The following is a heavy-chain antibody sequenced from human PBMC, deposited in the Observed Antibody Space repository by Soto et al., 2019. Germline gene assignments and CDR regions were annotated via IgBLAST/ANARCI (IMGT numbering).Heavy chain of an antibody. CDR1: GGSISSYY. D-gene: IGHD3-3*01. Sequence: SETLSLTCTVSGGSISSYYWSWIRQPPGKGLEWIGYIYYSGSTNYNPSLKSRVTISVDTSKNQFSLKLSSVTAADTAVYYCARELYDLEYKKQNYYYMDVWVKGTTVTVSS. J-gene: IGHJ6*03. CDR2: IYYSGST. V-gene: IGHV4-59*01. CDR3: ARELYDLEYKKQNYYYMDV.